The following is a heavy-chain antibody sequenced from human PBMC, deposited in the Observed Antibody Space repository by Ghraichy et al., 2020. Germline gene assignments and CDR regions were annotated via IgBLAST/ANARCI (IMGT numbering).Heavy chain of an antibody. CDR1: GYTFSSHS. Sequence: ASVKVSCQAFGYTFSSHSINWVRQAPGQGLEWMGWISTNTGNPTYAQGITGRFVFSLDTSVSTAYLQISNLEAEDTAVYYCARDGWLGSQSTFDYWGQGTLVTVSS. J-gene: IGHJ4*02. CDR2: ISTNTGNP. D-gene: IGHD3-22*01. V-gene: IGHV7-4-1*02. CDR3: ARDGWLGSQSTFDY.